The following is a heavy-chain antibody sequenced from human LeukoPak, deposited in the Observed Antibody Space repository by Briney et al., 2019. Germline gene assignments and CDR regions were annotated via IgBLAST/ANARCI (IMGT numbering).Heavy chain of an antibody. D-gene: IGHD2-2*02. CDR3: TSCSSISCYTFDFDY. V-gene: IGHV3-49*04. CDR1: GFTFGDYA. Sequence: GGSLRLSCTASGFTFGDYAMSWVRQAPGKGLEWVGFIRSKAYGGTTEYAASVKGRSTISRDDSKSIAYLQMNGLKTEDTAVYYCTSCSSISCYTFDFDYWGQGTLVTVSS. CDR2: IRSKAYGGTT. J-gene: IGHJ4*02.